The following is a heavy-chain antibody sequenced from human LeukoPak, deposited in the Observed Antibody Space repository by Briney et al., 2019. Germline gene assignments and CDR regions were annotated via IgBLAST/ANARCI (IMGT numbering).Heavy chain of an antibody. CDR2: INHSGST. CDR3: ARGDSYDSSGYYYAY. J-gene: IGHJ4*02. D-gene: IGHD3-22*01. Sequence: TLSLTCAVSGGSFSGYDWSWIRQPPGKGLEWIGEINHSGSTNYNPSLKSRVTISVDRSKNQFSLKLSSVTAADTAVYYCARGDSYDSSGYYYAYWGQGTLVTVSS. CDR1: GGSFSGYD. V-gene: IGHV4-34*09.